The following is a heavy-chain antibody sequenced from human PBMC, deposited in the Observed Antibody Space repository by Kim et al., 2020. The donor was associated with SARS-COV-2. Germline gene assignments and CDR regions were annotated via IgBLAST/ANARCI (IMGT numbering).Heavy chain of an antibody. Sequence: YNPSLKSRVTISVDTSKNQFSLKLSSVTAADTAVYYCARDLRWLPTPNIIWGQGTLVTVSS. D-gene: IGHD5-12*01. V-gene: IGHV4-59*01. CDR3: ARDLRWLPTPNII. J-gene: IGHJ4*02.